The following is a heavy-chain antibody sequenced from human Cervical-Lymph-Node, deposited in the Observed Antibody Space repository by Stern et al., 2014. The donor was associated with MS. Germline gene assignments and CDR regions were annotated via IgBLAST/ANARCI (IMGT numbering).Heavy chain of an antibody. V-gene: IGHV4-4*02. CDR3: ARNGGNYAFDY. J-gene: IGHJ4*02. CDR1: GGSISSGYW. Sequence: QVQLQESGPGLVKPSGTLSLTCAVSGGSISSGYWRSWVRQPPGKGLEWIGEIYPSGSTNYNPSLKSRVTISVDTSKNHFSLKMNSVNAADTAVYYCARNGGNYAFDYWGQGTLVAVSS. D-gene: IGHD4-23*01. CDR2: IYPSGST.